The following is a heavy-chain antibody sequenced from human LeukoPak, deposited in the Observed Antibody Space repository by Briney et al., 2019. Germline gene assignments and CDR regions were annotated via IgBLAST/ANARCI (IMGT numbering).Heavy chain of an antibody. CDR2: INPNSGGT. Sequence: ASVKVSCKASGYTFTGSYMHWVRQAPGQGLEWMGWINPNSGGTNYAQKFQGRVTMTRDTSISTAYMELSRLRSDDTAVYYCARVDTALLVWYGMDVWGQGTTVTVSS. CDR3: ARVDTALLVWYGMDV. J-gene: IGHJ6*02. D-gene: IGHD1-26*01. V-gene: IGHV1-2*02. CDR1: GYTFTGSY.